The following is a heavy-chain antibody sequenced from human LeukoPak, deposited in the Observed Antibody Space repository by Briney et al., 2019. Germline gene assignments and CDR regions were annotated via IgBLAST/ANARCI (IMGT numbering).Heavy chain of an antibody. J-gene: IGHJ5*02. CDR2: IKQDGSEK. Sequence: GGSLRLSCAASGFTFSSYWISWVRQAPGKGLEWVANIKQDGSEKYYVDSVKGRFTISRDNAKNSLYLQMNSLRAEDTAVYYCARSPWFDPWGQGTLVTVSS. CDR1: GFTFSSYW. V-gene: IGHV3-7*01. CDR3: ARSPWFDP.